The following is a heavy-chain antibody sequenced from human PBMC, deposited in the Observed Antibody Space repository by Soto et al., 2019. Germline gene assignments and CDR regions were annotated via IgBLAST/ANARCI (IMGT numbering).Heavy chain of an antibody. V-gene: IGHV3-30-3*01. J-gene: IGHJ6*02. CDR1: GFTFSSYA. D-gene: IGHD2-15*01. Sequence: QVQLVESGGGVVQPGRSLRLSCAASGFTFSSYAMHWVRQAPGKGLEWVAVISYDGSNKYYADSVKGRFTISRDNSKNTLYLQMNSLGAEDTAVYYCARDWVGFVGWYYYYYGMDVWGQGTTVTVSS. CDR2: ISYDGSNK. CDR3: ARDWVGFVGWYYYYYGMDV.